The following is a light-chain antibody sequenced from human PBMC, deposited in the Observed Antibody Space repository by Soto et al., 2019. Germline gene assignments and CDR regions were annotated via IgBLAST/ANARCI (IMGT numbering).Light chain of an antibody. Sequence: EIVMTQSPATLSVSPGERATLSCWASQSVSSNLAWYQQKSGQAPRLLMYGASTRATGIPARFSGSGSGTEFTLTISSLQSEDFAVYYCQQYDNWPRTFGKGTKVDIK. CDR2: GAS. CDR3: QQYDNWPRT. V-gene: IGKV3-15*01. J-gene: IGKJ1*01. CDR1: QSVSSN.